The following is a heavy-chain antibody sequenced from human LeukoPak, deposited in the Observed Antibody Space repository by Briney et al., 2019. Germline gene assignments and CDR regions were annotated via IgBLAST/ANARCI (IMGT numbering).Heavy chain of an antibody. V-gene: IGHV4-59*08. CDR3: ARHEDTSVWALDY. CDR2: LYYSGST. J-gene: IGHJ4*02. Sequence: SETLSLTCTVSGGSISGYYWSWFRQPPGKGPEWIGTLYYSGSTNYNPSLKSRVTISVDTSKNQFSLKLASVTAADTAVYYCARHEDTSVWALDYWGQGTLVTVSS. D-gene: IGHD5-18*01. CDR1: GGSISGYY.